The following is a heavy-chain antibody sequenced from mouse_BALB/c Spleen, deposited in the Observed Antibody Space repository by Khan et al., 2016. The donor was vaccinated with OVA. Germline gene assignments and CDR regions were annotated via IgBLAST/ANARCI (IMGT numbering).Heavy chain of an antibody. CDR2: IYPGSGST. J-gene: IGHJ3*01. V-gene: IGHV1-77*01. D-gene: IGHD1-1*02. CDR1: GYSFSDYV. Sequence: QVQLKQSGPELVKPGASVKMSCKASGYSFSDYVISWVKLRTGQGLEWIGEIYPGSGSTYYNEKFKGKATLTADKSSNTAYMQISSLTSEDSAVYSCAGSDDGAGFAYWGQGTLVTVS. CDR3: AGSDDGAGFAY.